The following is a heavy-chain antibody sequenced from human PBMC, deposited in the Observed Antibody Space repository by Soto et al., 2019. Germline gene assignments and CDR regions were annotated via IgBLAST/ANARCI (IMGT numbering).Heavy chain of an antibody. CDR2: INPNSGGT. D-gene: IGHD2-15*01. CDR1: GYTFTGYY. CDR3: AIVRVVAATPYFVS. J-gene: IGHJ4*02. V-gene: IGHV1-2*02. Sequence: WASVKGSCKASGYTFTGYYMHWVRQAPGQGLEWMGWINPNSGGTNYAQKFQGRVTMTRDTSISTAYMELSRLRSDDTAVHYCAIVRVVAATPYFVSWSQGILVSVS.